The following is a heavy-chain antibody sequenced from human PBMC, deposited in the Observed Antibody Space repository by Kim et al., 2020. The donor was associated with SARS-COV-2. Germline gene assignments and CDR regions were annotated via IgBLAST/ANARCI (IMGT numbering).Heavy chain of an antibody. Sequence: GGSLRLSCAASGFTFSSYAMSWVRQAPGKGLEWVSAISGSGGSTNYADSVKGRFTISRDNSKNTLYLQMNSLRAEDTAVYYCAKRPEPSIKFDPWGQGTLVTVSS. CDR2: ISGSGGST. D-gene: IGHD1-1*01. V-gene: IGHV3-23*01. J-gene: IGHJ5*02. CDR3: AKRPEPSIKFDP. CDR1: GFTFSSYA.